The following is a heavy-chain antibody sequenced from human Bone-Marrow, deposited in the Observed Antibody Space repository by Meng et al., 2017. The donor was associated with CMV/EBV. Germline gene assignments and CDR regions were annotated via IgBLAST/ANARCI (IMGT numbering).Heavy chain of an antibody. Sequence: GGSLRLSCAASGFTFSNYWMTWLRQAPGRGLELVAHIKEDGSEKYFVGSVKGRFTISRDNAKNSLYLQMNSLRAEDTAVYYCARDPFIKAFDIWGQGTRVTVSS. CDR1: GFTFSNYW. CDR2: IKEDGSEK. V-gene: IGHV3-7*01. CDR3: ARDPFIKAFDI. J-gene: IGHJ3*02.